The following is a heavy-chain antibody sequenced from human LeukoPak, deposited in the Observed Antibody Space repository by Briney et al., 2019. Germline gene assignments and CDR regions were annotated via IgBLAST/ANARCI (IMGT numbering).Heavy chain of an antibody. CDR3: ATSTTTVVTPWYNYYYYMDV. Sequence: GASVTVSCKASGGTFSSYAISWVRQAPGQGLEWMGGIIPIFGTANYAQKFQGRVTITTDESTSTAYMELSSLRSEDMAVYYCATSTTTVVTPWYNYYYYMDVWGKGTTVTVSS. CDR1: GGTFSSYA. J-gene: IGHJ6*03. V-gene: IGHV1-69*05. D-gene: IGHD4-23*01. CDR2: IIPIFGTA.